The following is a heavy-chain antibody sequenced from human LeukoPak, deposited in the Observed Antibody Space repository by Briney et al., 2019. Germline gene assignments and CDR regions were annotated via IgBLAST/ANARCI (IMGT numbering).Heavy chain of an antibody. D-gene: IGHD6-13*01. J-gene: IGHJ6*02. CDR3: ARAPRIAAAGTGKVYYYYYGMDV. Sequence: GASVKVSCKASGYTFTSYGISWVRQAPGQGLEWMGWISAYNGNTNYAQKLQGRVTMTTDTSTSTAYMELRSLRSDDTAVYYCARAPRIAAAGTGKVYYYYYGMDVWGQGTTVTVSS. V-gene: IGHV1-18*01. CDR2: ISAYNGNT. CDR1: GYTFTSYG.